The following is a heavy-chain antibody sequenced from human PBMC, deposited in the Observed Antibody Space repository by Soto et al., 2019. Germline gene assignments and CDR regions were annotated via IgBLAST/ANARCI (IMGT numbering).Heavy chain of an antibody. Sequence: HPGGSLRLSCAASGFTFSSYGMHWVRQAPGKGLEWVAVIWYDGSNKYYADSVKGRFTISRDNSKNTLYLQMNSLRAEDTAVYYCARAGQSFLEWLLWVWGQGTLVTVSS. V-gene: IGHV3-33*01. CDR1: GFTFSSYG. J-gene: IGHJ4*02. D-gene: IGHD3-3*01. CDR2: IWYDGSNK. CDR3: ARAGQSFLEWLLWV.